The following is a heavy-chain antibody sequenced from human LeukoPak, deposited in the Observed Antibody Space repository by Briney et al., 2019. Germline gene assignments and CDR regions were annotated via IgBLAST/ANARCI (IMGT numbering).Heavy chain of an antibody. CDR2: INAGNANT. D-gene: IGHD6-19*01. V-gene: IGHV1-3*01. J-gene: IGHJ5*02. CDR1: GYTFTSYG. CDR3: ARSPSAYSSGWYFWFDP. Sequence: ASVKVSCKASGYTFTSYGMHWVRQAPGQRLEGMGWINAGNANTKHSQKFHGRVTITRDTSASTAYMELSSLRSEDTAVYYCARSPSAYSSGWYFWFDPWGQGTLVTVSS.